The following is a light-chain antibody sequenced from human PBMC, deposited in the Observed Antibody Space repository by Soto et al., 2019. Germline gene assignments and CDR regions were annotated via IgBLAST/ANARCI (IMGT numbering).Light chain of an antibody. V-gene: IGKV3-15*01. CDR2: GAS. J-gene: IGKJ4*01. CDR3: QQYSSWPAGAVT. CDR1: QSVRTK. Sequence: EIVLTQSPATLSVSPGERATLSCSASQSVRTKVVWYQQKPGQAPRLLSYGASSRATGIPARFTGSGSGTEFTLTISSLQSEDFAVYYCQQYSSWPAGAVTFGGGTKVE.